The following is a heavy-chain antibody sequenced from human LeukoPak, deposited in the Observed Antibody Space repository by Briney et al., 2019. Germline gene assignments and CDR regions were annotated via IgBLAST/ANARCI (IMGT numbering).Heavy chain of an antibody. D-gene: IGHD4-17*01. V-gene: IGHV3-48*02. CDR1: GFTFSSYS. CDR3: ARFSTVTTGDAFDI. J-gene: IGHJ3*02. Sequence: GGSLRLSCAASGFTFSSYSMNWVRQAPGKGLEWVSYISSSSSTIYYADSVKGRFTISRDNAKNSLYLQMNSLRDEDTAVYYCARFSTVTTGDAFDIWGKGQWSPSLQ. CDR2: ISSSSSTI.